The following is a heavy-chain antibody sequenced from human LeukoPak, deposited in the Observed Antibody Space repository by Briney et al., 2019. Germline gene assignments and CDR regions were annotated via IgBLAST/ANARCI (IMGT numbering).Heavy chain of an antibody. CDR3: ARDFGLEGFDP. J-gene: IGHJ5*02. V-gene: IGHV4-61*02. Sequence: SETLSLTCIVSGGSISSGSYHWSWIRQPAGKGLEWIGRIYTSGSTDYNPSLKSRVTISVDTSKNQFSLRLSSVTAADTAVYYCARDFGLEGFDPWGQGTLVTVSS. CDR1: GGSISSGSYH. D-gene: IGHD3-10*01. CDR2: IYTSGST.